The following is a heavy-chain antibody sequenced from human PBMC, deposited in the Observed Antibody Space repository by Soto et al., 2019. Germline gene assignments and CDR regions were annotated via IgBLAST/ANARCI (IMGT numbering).Heavy chain of an antibody. Sequence: PSETLSLTCTVSGGSISSYYWSWIRQPPGKGLEWIGYIYYSGSTNYNPSLKSRVTISVDTSKNQFSLKLSSVTAADTAVYYCARHMRGSGGSRSFYYYMDVWGKGTTVTVSS. CDR1: GGSISSYY. J-gene: IGHJ6*03. D-gene: IGHD2-15*01. CDR3: ARHMRGSGGSRSFYYYMDV. CDR2: IYYSGST. V-gene: IGHV4-59*08.